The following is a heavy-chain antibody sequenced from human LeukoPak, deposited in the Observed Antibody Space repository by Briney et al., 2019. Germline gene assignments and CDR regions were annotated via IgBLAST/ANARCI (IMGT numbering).Heavy chain of an antibody. Sequence: PGGSLRLSCAASGFTFSSYEMNWVRQAPGKGLEWVSYISSSGSTIYYADSVKGRFTISRDNAKNSLYLQMNSLRAEDTAVYYCAKGRITMIVDDWYFDLWGRGTLVTVSS. CDR1: GFTFSSYE. CDR3: AKGRITMIVDDWYFDL. V-gene: IGHV3-48*03. CDR2: ISSSGSTI. D-gene: IGHD3-22*01. J-gene: IGHJ2*01.